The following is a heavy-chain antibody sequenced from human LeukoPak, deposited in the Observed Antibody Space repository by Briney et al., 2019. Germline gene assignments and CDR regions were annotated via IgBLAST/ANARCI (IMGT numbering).Heavy chain of an antibody. J-gene: IGHJ4*02. D-gene: IGHD3-16*01. CDR1: GFTFNNYW. Sequence: GGSLRLSCAVYGFTFNNYWMHWVGQAPGKGLVWVARTNIHGTAVDYADSVKGRFIISRDNPKNTLFLQMNSLRVEDTAVYYCASAYTYLRFGDHWGQGTLVTVSS. CDR2: TNIHGTAV. V-gene: IGHV3-74*01. CDR3: ASAYTYLRFGDH.